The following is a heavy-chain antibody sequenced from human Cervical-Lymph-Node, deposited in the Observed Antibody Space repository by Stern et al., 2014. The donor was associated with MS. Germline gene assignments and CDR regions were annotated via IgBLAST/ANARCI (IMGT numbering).Heavy chain of an antibody. CDR3: ARGRGIALRPDY. J-gene: IGHJ4*02. CDR2: IYPGDSET. CDR1: GYSLTNTW. D-gene: IGHD6-13*01. V-gene: IGHV5-51*03. Sequence: VQLVESGAELKKPGESLRISCKGSGYSLTNTWIGWVRQMPGKGLEWMGIIYPGDSETRYSPSFQGQVTILADKSINTAYLQWSSLKASDTAMYYCARGRGIALRPDYWGQGTLVTVSS.